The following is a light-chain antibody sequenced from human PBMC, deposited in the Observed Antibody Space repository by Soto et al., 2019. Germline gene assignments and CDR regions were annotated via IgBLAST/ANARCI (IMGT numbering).Light chain of an antibody. CDR2: GAS. V-gene: IGKV3-20*01. CDR1: QSISSSY. Sequence: EIVLTQSPGTLSLSPGERATLSCRASQSISSSYLAWYQQKPGQAPRLLVYGASSRATGIPDRFSGSGSGTDFTLTISRLEPEHYAVYDGQQYGSSRFTFGPGTKVDIK. J-gene: IGKJ3*01. CDR3: QQYGSSRFT.